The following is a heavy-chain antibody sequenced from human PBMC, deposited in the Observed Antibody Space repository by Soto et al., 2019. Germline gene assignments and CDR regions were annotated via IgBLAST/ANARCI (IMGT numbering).Heavy chain of an antibody. D-gene: IGHD6-13*01. Sequence: SETLSLTCSVSGGSISSYYWSWIRQPPGKGLEWIGYIYYSGSTNYNPSLKRRVTISVDTSKNQFSLKLSSVTAADTAVYYCARHWGIAAAGLDYWGQGTLVTVSS. V-gene: IGHV4-59*01. J-gene: IGHJ4*02. CDR1: GGSISSYY. CDR2: IYYSGST. CDR3: ARHWGIAAAGLDY.